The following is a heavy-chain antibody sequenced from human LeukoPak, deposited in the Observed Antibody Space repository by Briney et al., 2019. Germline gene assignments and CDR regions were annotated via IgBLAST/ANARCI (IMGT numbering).Heavy chain of an antibody. CDR2: IGPNGAST. D-gene: IGHD3-9*01. J-gene: IGHJ4*02. CDR3: VKDLTGTWSFDY. CDR1: GFTFSNHF. Sequence: HPGGSLRLSCSTSGFTFSNHFMHWVRQAPGKGLEYVSSIGPNGASTLYADSVKGRFTISRGNSKNALYLQLTSLRLEDTALYYCVKDLTGTWSFDYWGQGTLVTVSS. V-gene: IGHV3-64D*06.